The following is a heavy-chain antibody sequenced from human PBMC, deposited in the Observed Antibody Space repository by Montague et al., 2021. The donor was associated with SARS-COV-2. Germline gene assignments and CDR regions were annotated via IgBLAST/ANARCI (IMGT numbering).Heavy chain of an antibody. Sequence: CAISGDSVRSNTAAWNWLRQSPSGGLEWLGRTNYRSKWTSDYATSVEGRISIDPDTSKNQFFLHLRSVTPEDTGVYYCVRDTGSAQAGFDAWGQGTLATVSS. D-gene: IGHD4-17*01. CDR1: GDSVRSNTAA. V-gene: IGHV6-1*01. CDR2: TNYRSKWTS. CDR3: VRDTGSAQAGFDA. J-gene: IGHJ4*02.